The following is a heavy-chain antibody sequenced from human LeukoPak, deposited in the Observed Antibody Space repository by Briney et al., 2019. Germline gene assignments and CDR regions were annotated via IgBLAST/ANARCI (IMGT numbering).Heavy chain of an antibody. CDR3: ARDQALL. J-gene: IGHJ4*02. V-gene: IGHV4-59*12. D-gene: IGHD1-26*01. CDR1: GGSISSYY. CDR2: IYYSGSS. Sequence: SETLSLTCTVSGGSISSYYWSWIRQPPGKGLEWIGYIYYSGSSNYNPSLKSRVTISVDKSKNQFSLKLSSVTAADTAVYYCARDQALLWGQGTLVTVSS.